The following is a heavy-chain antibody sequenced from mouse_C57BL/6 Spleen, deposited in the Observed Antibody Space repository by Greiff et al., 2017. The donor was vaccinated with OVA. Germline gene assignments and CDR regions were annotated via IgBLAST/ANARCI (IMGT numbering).Heavy chain of an antibody. V-gene: IGHV7-3*01. D-gene: IGHD2-4*01. J-gene: IGHJ3*01. CDR3: ARSLYDYDFAY. CDR1: GFTFTDYY. Sequence: EVQVVESGGGLVQPGGSLSLSCAASGFTFTDYYMSWVRQPPGKALEWLGFIRNKANGYTTEYSASVKGRFTISRDNSQSILYLQMNALRAEDSATYYCARSLYDYDFAYWGQGTLVTVSA. CDR2: IRNKANGYTT.